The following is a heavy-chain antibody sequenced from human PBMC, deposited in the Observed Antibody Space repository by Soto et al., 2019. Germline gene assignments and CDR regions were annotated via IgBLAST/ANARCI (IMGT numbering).Heavy chain of an antibody. V-gene: IGHV1-69*13. CDR3: ARVFVEPELTEYYYYGMDV. J-gene: IGHJ6*02. CDR2: IIPIFGTA. Sequence: SVKVSCKASGGTFSSYAISWVRQAPGQGLEWMGGIIPIFGTANYAQKFQGRVTITADESTSTAYMELSSLRSEDTAGHYCARVFVEPELTEYYYYGMDVWGQGTTVTVSS. CDR1: GGTFSSYA. D-gene: IGHD1-7*01.